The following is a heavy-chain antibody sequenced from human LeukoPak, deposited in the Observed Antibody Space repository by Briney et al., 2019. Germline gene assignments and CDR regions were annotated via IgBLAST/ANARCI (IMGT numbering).Heavy chain of an antibody. J-gene: IGHJ6*03. D-gene: IGHD6-6*01. CDR3: ARESSSSRYFMDV. CDR2: IHYSGST. V-gene: IGHV4-39*07. CDR1: GGSTSASTSC. Sequence: SETLSLTCSVSGGSTSASTSCWGWVRQPPGKGLEWIGSIHYSGSTYKNPSLKSRVTISMDTSRSQFSLKVTSLTAADSAVYFCARESSSSRYFMDVWGRGTTVTVSS.